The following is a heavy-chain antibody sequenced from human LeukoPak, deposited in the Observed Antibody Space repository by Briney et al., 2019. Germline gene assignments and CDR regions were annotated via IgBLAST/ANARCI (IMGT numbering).Heavy chain of an antibody. CDR1: RGSISGYS. CDR3: ATWGYCSGGSCFSNFDY. CDR2: IYYSGDT. J-gene: IGHJ4*02. Sequence: SETLSLTCTVSRGSISGYSWSWIRQSPGGGLEWIGYIYYSGDTAYNPSLRSRVTMSVDTSKNQFSLKLSSVTAADTAVYYCATWGYCSGGSCFSNFDYWGQGTLVTVSS. V-gene: IGHV4-59*12. D-gene: IGHD2-15*01.